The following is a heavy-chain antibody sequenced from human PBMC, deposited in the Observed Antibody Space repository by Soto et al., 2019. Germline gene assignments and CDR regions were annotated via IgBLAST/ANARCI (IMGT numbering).Heavy chain of an antibody. V-gene: IGHV4-4*02. D-gene: IGHD4-17*01. J-gene: IGHJ4*02. CDR3: ARDTVLTGMFDF. Sequence: SETLSLTCAVSGGSISSSNWWNWVRQPPGKGLEWIGEIHHSGSTNYNPSLKSRVTISIDAPENQISLKLTSVTAADTAFYYCARDTVLTGMFDFWGQGTLVTVSS. CDR1: GGSISSSNW. CDR2: IHHSGST.